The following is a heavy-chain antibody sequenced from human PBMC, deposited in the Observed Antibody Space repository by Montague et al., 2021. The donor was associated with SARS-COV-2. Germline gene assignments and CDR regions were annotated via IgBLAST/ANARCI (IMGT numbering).Heavy chain of an antibody. V-gene: IGHV4-34*01. CDR1: GGSFSGFF. CDR3: ARWDPQTLTVISLRGKSANDY. J-gene: IGHJ4*02. D-gene: IGHD4-11*01. Sequence: SETLFLTCAVYGGSFSGFFWSWIRQPPGKGLEWIAEINDRGVTNYNYNPSLGSRVTISADTSKNQFSLKLRSVTAADTAVYYCARWDPQTLTVISLRGKSANDYWGQGTLVTVSS. CDR2: INDRGVTNY.